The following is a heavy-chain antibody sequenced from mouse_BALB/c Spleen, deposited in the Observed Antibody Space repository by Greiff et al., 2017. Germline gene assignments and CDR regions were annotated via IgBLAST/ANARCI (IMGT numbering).Heavy chain of an antibody. CDR3: ARDKDYYGSSWFAY. CDR2: IWAGGST. V-gene: IGHV2-9*02. J-gene: IGHJ3*01. D-gene: IGHD1-1*01. CDR1: GFSLTSYG. Sequence: QVQLKESGPGLVAPSQSLSITCTVSGFSLTSYGVHWVRQPPGKGLEWLGVIWAGGSTNYNSALMSRLSISKDNSKSQVCLKMNSLQTDDTAMYYCARDKDYYGSSWFAYWGQGTLVTVSA.